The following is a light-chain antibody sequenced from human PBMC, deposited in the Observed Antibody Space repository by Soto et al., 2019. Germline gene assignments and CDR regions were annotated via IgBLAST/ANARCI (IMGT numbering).Light chain of an antibody. Sequence: EIVLTQSPGTLSLSPGERATLSCRASQSVSSSYLAWYQRKPGQAPRLLIYGASRRATGIPDRFSGSGSGTDFTLTIGRLEPEDFAVYYCQQFGSSQWTFGQGTKVEIK. CDR2: GAS. J-gene: IGKJ1*01. CDR3: QQFGSSQWT. CDR1: QSVSSSY. V-gene: IGKV3-20*01.